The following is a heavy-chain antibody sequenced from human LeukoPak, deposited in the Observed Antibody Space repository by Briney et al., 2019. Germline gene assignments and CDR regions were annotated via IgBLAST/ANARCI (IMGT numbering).Heavy chain of an antibody. V-gene: IGHV3-7*01. Sequence: GGSLRLSCAASGFTFSSYWMNWARQAPGKGLEWVASINHNGNVNYYVDSVKGRFTISRDNAENSLYLQMNSLRAEDTALYYCARKRPNYFDYWGQGTLVTVSS. J-gene: IGHJ4*02. CDR2: INHNGNVN. CDR3: ARKRPNYFDY. CDR1: GFTFSSYW.